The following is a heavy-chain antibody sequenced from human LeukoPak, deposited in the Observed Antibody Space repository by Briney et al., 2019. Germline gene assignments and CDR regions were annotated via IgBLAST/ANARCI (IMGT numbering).Heavy chain of an antibody. V-gene: IGHV3-23*01. CDR3: AKGKINHDGAVEI. J-gene: IGHJ3*02. Sequence: GGSLRLSCAASGFSFPSYAMSWVRQAPRRGLEWVSLITAGGVITHYTDSVKGRFTISRDNSKNTLYPQMNSVRAEDTAVYYCAKGKINHDGAVEIWGQGTTVTVSS. CDR1: GFSFPSYA. D-gene: IGHD3-16*01. CDR2: ITAGGVIT.